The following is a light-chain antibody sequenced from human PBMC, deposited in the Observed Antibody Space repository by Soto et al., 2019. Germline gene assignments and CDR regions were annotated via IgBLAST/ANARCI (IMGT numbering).Light chain of an antibody. Sequence: SYELTQPPSVSVAPGKTATLTCGGNNIEGKSVHWYQQKPGQAPVLVIYYNSDRSSGIPERFSGSNSGNTATLTISRVEAGDEADYYCQVWDHSSDHVIFGGGTKLTVL. CDR2: YNS. J-gene: IGLJ2*01. CDR3: QVWDHSSDHVI. V-gene: IGLV3-21*04. CDR1: NIEGKS.